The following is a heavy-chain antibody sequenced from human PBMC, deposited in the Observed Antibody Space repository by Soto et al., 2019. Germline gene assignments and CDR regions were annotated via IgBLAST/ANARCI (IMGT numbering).Heavy chain of an antibody. Sequence: VGSLRLSCAASGFTFSDYSMNWVRQAPGKGLEWVSSISSSGSYIYYADSVKARFTISRDNAKNSLYMQMNSLRAEDTAVYYRARATTWKGFDYWGQGTLVTVSS. J-gene: IGHJ4*02. D-gene: IGHD4-17*01. CDR2: ISSSGSYI. V-gene: IGHV3-21*01. CDR1: GFTFSDYS. CDR3: ARATTWKGFDY.